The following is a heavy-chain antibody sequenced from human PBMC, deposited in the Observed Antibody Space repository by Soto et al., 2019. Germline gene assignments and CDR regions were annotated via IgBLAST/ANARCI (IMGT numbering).Heavy chain of an antibody. CDR3: ARLHSHGTYGMAV. CDR2: IIPIFGTT. Sequence: WASVKVSCKASGGSFTYTLSWVRQAPGQGLEWMGGIIPIFGTTNYAQKFQGRVTITADESTKTAYMELSTLRCEDTAVYYCARLHSHGTYGMAVWGQGTTVTVSS. CDR1: GGSFTYT. D-gene: IGHD5-18*01. J-gene: IGHJ6*02. V-gene: IGHV1-69*13.